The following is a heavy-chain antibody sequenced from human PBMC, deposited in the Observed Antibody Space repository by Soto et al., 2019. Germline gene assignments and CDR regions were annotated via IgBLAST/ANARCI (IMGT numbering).Heavy chain of an antibody. V-gene: IGHV5-10-1*01. Sequence: PGESLKISCQASGYSFSNYWITWVRQMPGKGLEWMGRIDPSDSSIDYSPSFEGHVTISTDKSVSTAYLQWSSLRASDTAMFYCARHWLGSGSPGYYGMDVWGRGTTVTVSS. CDR2: IDPSDSSI. J-gene: IGHJ6*02. D-gene: IGHD3-10*01. CDR1: GYSFSNYW. CDR3: ARHWLGSGSPGYYGMDV.